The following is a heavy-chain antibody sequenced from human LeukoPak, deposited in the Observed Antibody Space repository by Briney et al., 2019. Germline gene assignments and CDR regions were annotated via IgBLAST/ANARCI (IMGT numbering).Heavy chain of an antibody. CDR3: AKEGDWTHEY. CDR1: GFSFSTNW. CDR2: IKQDGSAK. V-gene: IGHV3-7*03. J-gene: IGHJ4*02. D-gene: IGHD1-1*01. Sequence: GGSLRLSCAASGFSFSTNWMDWIRQAPGKGLEWVANIKQDGSAKHYVDSVKGRFTIFRDNAKNSLYLQMNSLTVDDTAVYYCAKEGDWTHEYWGQGTLVIVSS.